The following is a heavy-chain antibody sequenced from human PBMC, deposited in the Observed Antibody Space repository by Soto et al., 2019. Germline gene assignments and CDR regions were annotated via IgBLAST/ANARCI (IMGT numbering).Heavy chain of an antibody. CDR3: ARADYDFWSGYYYSPPNWFDP. V-gene: IGHV1-3*01. CDR2: INAGNGNT. CDR1: GYTFTSYA. D-gene: IGHD3-3*01. J-gene: IGHJ5*02. Sequence: GASVKVSCKASGYTFTSYAMHWVRQAPGQRLEWMGWINAGNGNTKYSQKFQGRVTITRDTSASTAYMELSSLRSEDTAVYYCARADYDFWSGYYYSPPNWFDPWGQGTLVTVSS.